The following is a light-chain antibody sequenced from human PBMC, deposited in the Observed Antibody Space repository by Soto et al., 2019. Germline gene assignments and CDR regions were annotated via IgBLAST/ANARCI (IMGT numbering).Light chain of an antibody. V-gene: IGLV2-14*01. CDR3: NSYTSSSTRV. CDR1: SSDVGGYNY. J-gene: IGLJ1*01. Sequence: QSALTQPASVSGSPGQSITISCTGPSSDVGGYNYVSWYQQHPGKAPKLMIYEVSNRPSGVSNRFSGSKSGNTASLTISGLQAEDEADYYFNSYTSSSTRVFGTGTKLTVL. CDR2: EVS.